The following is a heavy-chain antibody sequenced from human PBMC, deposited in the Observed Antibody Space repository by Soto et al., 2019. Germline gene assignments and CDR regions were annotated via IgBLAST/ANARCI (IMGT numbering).Heavy chain of an antibody. V-gene: IGHV1-2*02. CDR1: GYSFIGHY. CDR2: INPNSGST. J-gene: IGHJ6*03. D-gene: IGHD3-3*01. Sequence: SLQVSCKASGYSFIGHYIHWVRQAPGQGLEWMGWINPNSGSTTYAQRFQGRVTMTRDTSISTAYMELSSLRSDDTAVFYCVKVEGVDGILLALWGKRTSVTV. CDR3: VKVEGVDGILLAL.